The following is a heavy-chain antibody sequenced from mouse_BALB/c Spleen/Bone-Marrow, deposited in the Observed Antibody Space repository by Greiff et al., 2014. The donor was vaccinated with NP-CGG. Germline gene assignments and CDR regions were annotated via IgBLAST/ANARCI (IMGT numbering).Heavy chain of an antibody. J-gene: IGHJ4*01. CDR2: ISTYSGNT. V-gene: IGHV1-67*01. Sequence: VQLQQSGPELVRPGVSVKISCKGSGYTFTDYAIHWVKQSHAKSLEWIGVISTYSGNTNYNQKFKGKATMTVDKSSSTAYMELARLTSEDSAIYYCARYGYGSSYYAMDYWGQGTSVTVPS. D-gene: IGHD1-1*01. CDR3: ARYGYGSSYYAMDY. CDR1: GYTFTDYA.